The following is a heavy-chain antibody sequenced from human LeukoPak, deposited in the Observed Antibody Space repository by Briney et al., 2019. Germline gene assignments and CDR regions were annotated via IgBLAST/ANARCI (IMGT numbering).Heavy chain of an antibody. Sequence: ASVKVSCKASGYTFTSYGINWVRQAPGQGLEGMGWISAYNGNTNYAQKLQGRVTMTTDTSTSTAYMELRSLRSDDTAVYYCARDDCTNGVCYKGYWGQGTLVTVSS. CDR3: ARDDCTNGVCYKGY. CDR1: GYTFTSYG. V-gene: IGHV1-18*01. CDR2: ISAYNGNT. D-gene: IGHD2-8*01. J-gene: IGHJ4*02.